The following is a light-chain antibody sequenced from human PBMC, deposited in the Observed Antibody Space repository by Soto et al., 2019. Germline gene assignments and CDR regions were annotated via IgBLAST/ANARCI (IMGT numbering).Light chain of an antibody. Sequence: LMTQSPSTLSVSPGERATLSCRASQSVSTNVAWYQQKPGQSPRLLLYGTSTRAAGIPGRFSGSGSGTEFTLTISGLHSEDSAVYYCQQYNHWWTFGQGTKVDIK. V-gene: IGKV3-15*01. CDR1: QSVSTN. CDR3: QQYNHWWT. J-gene: IGKJ1*01. CDR2: GTS.